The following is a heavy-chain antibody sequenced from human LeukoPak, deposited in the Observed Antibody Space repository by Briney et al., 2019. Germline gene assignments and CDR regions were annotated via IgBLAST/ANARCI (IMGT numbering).Heavy chain of an antibody. Sequence: GGSLRLSCAASGFSLGDYGMSWVRQAPGKGLEWVSGITWNGGGTYYADSVEGRITISRDNAKNSLYLQMNSLRAEDTAVYYCARDPSGPIDYWGQGTLVTVSS. J-gene: IGHJ4*02. CDR3: ARDPSGPIDY. V-gene: IGHV3-20*04. D-gene: IGHD6-19*01. CDR2: ITWNGGGT. CDR1: GFSLGDYG.